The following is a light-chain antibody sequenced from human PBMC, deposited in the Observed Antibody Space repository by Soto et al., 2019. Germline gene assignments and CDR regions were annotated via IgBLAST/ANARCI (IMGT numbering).Light chain of an antibody. CDR2: ENN. CDR3: QSYDRSLRGYV. V-gene: IGLV1-40*01. CDR1: SSNIGAGYE. Sequence: QSVLTQPPSVSAAPGQRVTISCTGSSSNIGAGYEAHWYQQVPGTAPKLLIYENNNRPSGVPDRFSGSRSGTSASLAITGRQAEDEAEYYCQSYDRSLRGYVFGTGTKLTVL. J-gene: IGLJ1*01.